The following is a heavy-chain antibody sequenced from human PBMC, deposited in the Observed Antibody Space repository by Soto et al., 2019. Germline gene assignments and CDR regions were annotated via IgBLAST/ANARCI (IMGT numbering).Heavy chain of an antibody. D-gene: IGHD3-10*01. V-gene: IGHV4-39*01. J-gene: IGHJ4*02. CDR3: ARQAVRGVIHPVHFDY. CDR1: GGSISSSSYY. Sequence: KPSETLSLTCTVSGGSISSSSYYWGWIRQPPGKGLEWIGSIYYSGSTYYNPSLKSRVTISVDTSKNQFSLKLSSVTAADTAVYYCARQAVRGVIHPVHFDYWGQGTLVTVSS. CDR2: IYYSGST.